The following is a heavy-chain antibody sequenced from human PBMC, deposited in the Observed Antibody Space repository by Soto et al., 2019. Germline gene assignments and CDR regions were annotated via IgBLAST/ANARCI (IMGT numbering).Heavy chain of an antibody. CDR3: AREKRIFGGPPGHEF. V-gene: IGHV3-21*01. CDR1: VGTCRSYS. CDR2: ISSSSSFI. D-gene: IGHD3-16*01. J-gene: IGHJ4*02. Sequence: PGVSQGLLWGAAVGTCRSYSVNGLGTTPEKGLEWVSSISSSSSFIYYADAVKGRFTISRDNAKNSLYRQMNSQRAEDTAVYYCAREKRIFGGPPGHEFRGQGTQVT.